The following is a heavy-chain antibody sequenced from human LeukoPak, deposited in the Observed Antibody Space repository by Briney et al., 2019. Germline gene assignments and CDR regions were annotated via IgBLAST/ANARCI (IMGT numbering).Heavy chain of an antibody. CDR2: ISAYNGNT. CDR1: GYTFTSYG. D-gene: IGHD1-20*01. J-gene: IGHJ4*02. Sequence: ASVKVSCKASGYTFTSYGISWVRQAPGQGLEWMGWISAYNGNTNYAQKLQGRVTMTTDTSISTAYMELSSLRSEDTAVYYCARPSDGSYNWNDGALDYWGQGTLVTVSS. V-gene: IGHV1-18*01. CDR3: ARPSDGSYNWNDGALDY.